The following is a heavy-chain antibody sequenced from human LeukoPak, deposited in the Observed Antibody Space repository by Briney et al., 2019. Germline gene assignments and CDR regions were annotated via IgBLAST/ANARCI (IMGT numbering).Heavy chain of an antibody. CDR2: ISGSGGST. J-gene: IGHJ4*02. CDR3: AKDHGYYYGSGSYYKS. CDR1: GFTFSNYA. D-gene: IGHD3-10*01. Sequence: GGSLRLSCAASGFTFSNYAMSWVRQAPGKGREWLSAISGSGGSTYYAESVKGRFTVSRDNSKNTLYLQMNSLRAEDTAVYYCAKDHGYYYGSGSYYKSWGQGTLVTVSS. V-gene: IGHV3-23*01.